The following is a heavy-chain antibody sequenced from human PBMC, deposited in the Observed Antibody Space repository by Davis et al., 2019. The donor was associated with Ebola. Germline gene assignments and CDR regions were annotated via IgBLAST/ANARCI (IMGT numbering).Heavy chain of an antibody. D-gene: IGHD1-7*01. CDR2: IYYTGSA. J-gene: IGHJ4*02. V-gene: IGHV4-59*11. CDR3: ARGGDWNSKIDY. CDR1: GVSISTHY. Sequence: PSETLSLTCTVSGVSISTHYWSWIRQPPGKRLEWIGSIYYTGSAYYNSSLNSRVTISVDTSKNQFSLRLSSVTAADTAVYYCARGGDWNSKIDYWGQGTLVTVSS.